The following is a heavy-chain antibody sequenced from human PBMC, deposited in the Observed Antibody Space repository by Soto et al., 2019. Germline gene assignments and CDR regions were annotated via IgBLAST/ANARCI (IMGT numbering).Heavy chain of an antibody. V-gene: IGHV1-69*01. CDR1: GGTFSSYA. CDR2: IIPIFGTA. Sequence: QVQLVQSGAEVKKPGSSVKVSCKASGGTFSSYAISWVRQAPGQGLEWMGGIIPIFGTANYAQKFQGRVTITADESTSTADMELSSMMSEDTTVYYCAREVGRDGYNYDAFDIWGQGTMVTVSS. D-gene: IGHD5-12*01. J-gene: IGHJ3*02. CDR3: AREVGRDGYNYDAFDI.